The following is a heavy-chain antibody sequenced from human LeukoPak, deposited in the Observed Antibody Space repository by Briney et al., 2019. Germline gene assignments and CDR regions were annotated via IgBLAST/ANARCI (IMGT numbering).Heavy chain of an antibody. CDR2: ISSGGSNK. V-gene: IGHV3-30*03. Sequence: PGRSLRLSCAASGFTFSSYAMHWVRQAPGKGLEWVALISSGGSNKYYADSVKGRFTISRDNSKNTVYLQMDSLRAEDTAVYYCEGYCSGSYCSRSFDYWGQGTLVTVSS. CDR3: EGYCSGSYCSRSFDY. CDR1: GFTFSSYA. J-gene: IGHJ4*02. D-gene: IGHD2-15*01.